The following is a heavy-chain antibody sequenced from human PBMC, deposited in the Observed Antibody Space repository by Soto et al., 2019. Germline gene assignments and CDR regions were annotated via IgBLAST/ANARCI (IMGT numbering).Heavy chain of an antibody. V-gene: IGHV3-21*01. J-gene: IGHJ4*02. Sequence: EVQLVESGGGLVKPGGSLRLSCAASGFTFSSYSMNWVRQAPGKGLEWVSSISSSSSYIYYADSVKGRFTISRDNAKNSLYLQMNSLRAEDTAVYYCASPDYGDYVFDYWGQGTLVTVSS. CDR2: ISSSSSYI. CDR1: GFTFSSYS. D-gene: IGHD4-17*01. CDR3: ASPDYGDYVFDY.